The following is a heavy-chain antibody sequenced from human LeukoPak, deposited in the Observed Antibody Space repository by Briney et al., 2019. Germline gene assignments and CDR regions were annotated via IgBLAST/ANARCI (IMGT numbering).Heavy chain of an antibody. Sequence: GGSLRHSCAASGFTVSSNYMSWVRQAPGKGLEWVSVIYSGGSTYYADSVKGRFTISRDNSKNTLYLQMNSLRAEDTAVYYCACDSSPEAFDIWGQGTMVTVSS. J-gene: IGHJ3*02. CDR1: GFTVSSNY. V-gene: IGHV3-66*01. CDR3: ACDSSPEAFDI. D-gene: IGHD2-2*01. CDR2: IYSGGST.